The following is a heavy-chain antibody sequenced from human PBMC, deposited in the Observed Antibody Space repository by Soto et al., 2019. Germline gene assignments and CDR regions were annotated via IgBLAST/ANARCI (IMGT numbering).Heavy chain of an antibody. D-gene: IGHD3-10*01. V-gene: IGHV3-21*06. CDR3: ARDIGEMSAV. CDR2: ISSSSSYI. Sequence: GGTLRLSCTGSGFTFISSTMTSVRQGPGKGLEWVSSISSSSSYIYFADSLKGRFTISRANAKNSLYLQMIRLRAEDTAVYYCARDIGEMSAVWGQGTQVTVSS. J-gene: IGHJ4*02. CDR1: GFTFISST.